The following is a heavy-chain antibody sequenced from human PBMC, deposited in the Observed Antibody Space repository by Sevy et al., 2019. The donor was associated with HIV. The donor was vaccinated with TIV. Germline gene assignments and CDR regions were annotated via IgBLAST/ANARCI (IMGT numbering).Heavy chain of an antibody. CDR3: ARDYYDSSGLLGY. CDR2: ISSSGSTI. CDR1: GFTFSSYE. D-gene: IGHD3-22*01. Sequence: GGSLRLSCAASGFTFSSYEMNWVRQAPGKGLEWVSYISSSGSTIYYADSVKGRFTISRDNAKNSLYLQMNSLRAEDTAVYYCARDYYDSSGLLGYWGQGTLVTVSS. V-gene: IGHV3-48*03. J-gene: IGHJ4*02.